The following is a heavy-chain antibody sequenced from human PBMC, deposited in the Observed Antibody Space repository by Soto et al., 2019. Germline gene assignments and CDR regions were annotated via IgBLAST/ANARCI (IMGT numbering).Heavy chain of an antibody. V-gene: IGHV3-13*04. D-gene: IGHD2-15*01. J-gene: IGHJ3*02. CDR1: GFTFSSYD. Sequence: EVQLVEAGGGLVQPGGSLRLSCAASGFTFSSYDMQWVRQATGKGLEWVSAIGTAGDTYYPGSVKGRFTISRENAKNSLYLQMNSLRAGDTAVYYCARTMDCSGGSCYSVGAFDIWGQGTMVTVSS. CDR2: IGTAGDT. CDR3: ARTMDCSGGSCYSVGAFDI.